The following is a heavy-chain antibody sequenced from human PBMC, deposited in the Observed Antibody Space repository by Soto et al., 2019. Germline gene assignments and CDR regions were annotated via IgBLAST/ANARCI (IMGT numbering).Heavy chain of an antibody. CDR2: IIPIFGTA. J-gene: IGHJ4*02. D-gene: IGHD3-10*01. V-gene: IGHV1-69*13. CDR3: ARVRYYYGSGSYFYDY. CDR1: GGTFSSYA. Sequence: SVKVSCKASGGTFSSYAISWVRQAPGQGLEWMGGIIPIFGTANYAQKFQGRVTITADESTSTAHMELSSLRSEDTAVYYCARVRYYYGSGSYFYDYWGQGTLVTVSS.